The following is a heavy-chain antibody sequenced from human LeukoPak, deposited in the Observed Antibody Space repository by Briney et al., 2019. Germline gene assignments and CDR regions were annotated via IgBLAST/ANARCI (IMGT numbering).Heavy chain of an antibody. CDR3: ASNPYSYGPFDY. V-gene: IGHV3-30*03. CDR1: GFTFSSYG. Sequence: GGSLRLSCAASGFTFSSYGMHWVRQAPGKGLEWVAVISYDGSNKYYADSVKGRFTISRDNSKNTLYLQMNSLRAEDTAVYYCASNPYSYGPFDYWGQGTLVTVSS. CDR2: ISYDGSNK. J-gene: IGHJ4*02. D-gene: IGHD5-18*01.